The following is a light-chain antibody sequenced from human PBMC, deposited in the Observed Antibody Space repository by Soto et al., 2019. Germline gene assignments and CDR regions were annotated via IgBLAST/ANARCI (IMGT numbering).Light chain of an antibody. J-gene: IGLJ3*02. CDR2: TNN. Sequence: QSVLTQPPSASGTPGQRVTISCSGRNSNIGSNYVYWYQQVPGTAPKLLIYTNNQRPSGVPDRFPASKSATSASLAIGGLRSEDEADYYCAAWDDSLSGWVFGGWTK. CDR3: AAWDDSLSGWV. V-gene: IGLV1-47*01. CDR1: NSNIGSNY.